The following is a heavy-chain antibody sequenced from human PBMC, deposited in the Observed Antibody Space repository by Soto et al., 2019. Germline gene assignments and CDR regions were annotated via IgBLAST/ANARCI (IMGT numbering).Heavy chain of an antibody. V-gene: IGHV1-69*15. Sequence: QVQLVQSGAEVKKPGSSVKISCKASGGSFRSNALSWVRQAPGQGLEWMGRIIPIFGIANYAQRFQGRVTITADESTGTAYMELSSLRSEDTAVYYCARVGEYCDGACPQYFQHWGQGTLVTVSS. CDR2: IIPIFGIA. D-gene: IGHD2-21*02. J-gene: IGHJ1*01. CDR3: ARVGEYCDGACPQYFQH. CDR1: GGSFRSNA.